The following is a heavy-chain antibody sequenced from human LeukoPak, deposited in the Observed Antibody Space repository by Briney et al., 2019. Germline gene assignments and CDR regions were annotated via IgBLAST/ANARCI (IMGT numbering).Heavy chain of an antibody. J-gene: IGHJ4*02. CDR1: GGSISSYY. CDR2: IYYSGST. CDR3: ARGIAVAGSDY. V-gene: IGHV4-59*01. D-gene: IGHD6-19*01. Sequence: SETLSLTCTVSGGSISSYYWSWIRQPPGKGLEWIGYIYYSGSTNYNPSLKSRVTISVDTSKNQFSLKLSSVTAADTAVYYCARGIAVAGSDYWGQGTLVTGSS.